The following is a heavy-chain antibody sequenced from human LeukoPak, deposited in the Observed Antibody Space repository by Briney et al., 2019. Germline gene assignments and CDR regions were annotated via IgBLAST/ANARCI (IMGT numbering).Heavy chain of an antibody. Sequence: GASLKVSCKASGYTFTGYDIGWVCASPEQGGGRMGWMYLNSDNTGYAQKIQSRVTMTRDTSISTAYMELSSLRAEDTAVYYCARGGRPSTNVRRRNYYYGMDVWGQGTTVTVSS. CDR2: MYLNSDNT. V-gene: IGHV1-8*01. CDR3: ARGGRPSTNVRRRNYYYGMDV. CDR1: GYTFTGYD. D-gene: IGHD2-8*01. J-gene: IGHJ6*02.